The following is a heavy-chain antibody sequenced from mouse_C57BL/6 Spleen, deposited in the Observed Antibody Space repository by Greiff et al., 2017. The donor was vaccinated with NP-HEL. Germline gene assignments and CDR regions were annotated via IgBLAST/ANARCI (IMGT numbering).Heavy chain of an antibody. J-gene: IGHJ4*01. V-gene: IGHV1-82*01. CDR1: GYAFSSSW. CDR2: IYPGDGDT. Sequence: VQLQQSGPELVKPGASVKISCKASGYAFSSSWMNWVKQRPGKGLEWIGRIYPGDGDTNYNGKFKGKATLTADKSSSTAYMQLSSLTSEDSAVYFCARSPFITTVVAPMDYWGQGTSVTVSS. D-gene: IGHD1-1*01. CDR3: ARSPFITTVVAPMDY.